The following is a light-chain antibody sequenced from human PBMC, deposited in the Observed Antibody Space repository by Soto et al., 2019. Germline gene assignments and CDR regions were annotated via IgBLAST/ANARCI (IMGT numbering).Light chain of an antibody. CDR1: QRVSSY. CDR2: DAS. J-gene: IGKJ2*01. CDR3: QQRSNWPPYT. V-gene: IGKV3-11*01. Sequence: EIVLTQSPASLSLSPGKRATLSWRASQRVSSYLDWYQQKPGQAPRLLIYDASNRATGIPARFSGSGSGTDFTLTISSLEPEDFAVYYCQQRSNWPPYTFGQGTKLEIK.